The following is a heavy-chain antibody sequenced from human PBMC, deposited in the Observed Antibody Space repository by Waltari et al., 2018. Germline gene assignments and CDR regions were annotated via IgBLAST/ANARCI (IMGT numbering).Heavy chain of an antibody. J-gene: IGHJ4*02. D-gene: IGHD6-13*01. Sequence: VRQAPGKGQEWVALMPYDGYNKHYIDSVKGRFTLSRDEAKNTLYLEMSSLRTEDMGVYYCASAFSSWLTFEYWGQGTLVSVSS. CDR3: ASAFSSWLTFEY. V-gene: IGHV3-30-3*01. CDR2: MPYDGYNK.